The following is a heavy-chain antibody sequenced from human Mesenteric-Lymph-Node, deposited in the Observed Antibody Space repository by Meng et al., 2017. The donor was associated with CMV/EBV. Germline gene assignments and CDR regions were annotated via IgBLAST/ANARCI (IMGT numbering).Heavy chain of an antibody. CDR2: IKEDGSET. Sequence: GESLKISCEASGFTFSTYWMNWVRQAPGKGLEWVANIKEDGSETYYMDSARGRFTISRDNAKNSLYLQMNSLRVEDTAVYFCSRGHYDPAWGHGTLVTVSS. D-gene: IGHD3-16*01. V-gene: IGHV3-7*04. CDR1: GFTFSTYW. CDR3: SRGHYDPA. J-gene: IGHJ1*01.